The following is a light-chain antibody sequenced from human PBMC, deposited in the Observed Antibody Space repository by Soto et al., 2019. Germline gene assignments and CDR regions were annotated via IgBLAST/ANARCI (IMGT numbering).Light chain of an antibody. CDR1: QSVRSY. V-gene: IGKV3-20*01. CDR2: DAS. J-gene: IGKJ4*01. Sequence: EVVMTQSPATLSVSPGERATLSCRASQSVRSYLAWYQQKPGQAPRLLIYDASNRATGIPARFSGSGSGTDFTLTISRLEPEDFAVYYCQQYGSSPPLTFGGGTKVDIK. CDR3: QQYGSSPPLT.